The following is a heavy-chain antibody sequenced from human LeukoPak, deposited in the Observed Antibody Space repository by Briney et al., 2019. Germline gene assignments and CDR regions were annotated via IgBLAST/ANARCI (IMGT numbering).Heavy chain of an antibody. CDR2: INPNSGGT. CDR3: ARDGLVVVVAATDTYFDY. CDR1: GYTFTDYY. J-gene: IGHJ4*02. D-gene: IGHD2-15*01. Sequence: ASVKVSCKASGYTFTDYYMHWVRQAPGQGLEWMGWINPNSGGTKYAQKFQGRVTMTRDTSISTAYMELSRVRSDDTAVYYCARDGLVVVVAATDTYFDYWGQGTLVTVSS. V-gene: IGHV1-2*02.